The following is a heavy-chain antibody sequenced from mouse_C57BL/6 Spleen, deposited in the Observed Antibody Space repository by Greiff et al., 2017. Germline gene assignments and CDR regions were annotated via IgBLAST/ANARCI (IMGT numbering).Heavy chain of an antibody. CDR1: GYTFTDYY. CDR2: INPNNGGT. D-gene: IGHD2-3*01. CDR3: ARPLYDGYYPFAY. J-gene: IGHJ3*01. V-gene: IGHV1-26*01. Sequence: EVQLQQSGPELVKPGASVKISCKASGYTFTDYYMNWVKQSHGKSLEWIGDINPNNGGTSYNQKFKGKATLTVDKSSSTAYMELRSLTSEDSAVYYCARPLYDGYYPFAYWGQGTLVTVSA.